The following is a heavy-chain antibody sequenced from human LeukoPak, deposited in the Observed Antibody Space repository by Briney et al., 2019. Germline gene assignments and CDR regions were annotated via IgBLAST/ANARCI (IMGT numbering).Heavy chain of an antibody. D-gene: IGHD6-13*01. CDR1: GGSLSSYY. Sequence: SETLSLTCTVSGGSLSSYYWSWIRQPPGKGLEWIGYIYYSGSTNYNPPLTSRVTISVDTSKNQFSLKLSSVTAADTAVYYCARVDSSNWYEYRGYFDYWGQGTLVTVSS. V-gene: IGHV4-59*01. CDR2: IYYSGST. J-gene: IGHJ4*02. CDR3: ARVDSSNWYEYRGYFDY.